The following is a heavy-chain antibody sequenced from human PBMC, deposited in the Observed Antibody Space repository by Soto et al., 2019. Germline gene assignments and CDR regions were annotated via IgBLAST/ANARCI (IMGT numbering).Heavy chain of an antibody. Sequence: VASVKVSCKASGGTFSSYTISWVRQAPGQGLEWMGRIIPILGIANYAQKFQGRVTITADKSTSTAYMELSSLRSEDTAVYYCAGVAAIPLYAFDIWGQGTMVTVSS. CDR3: AGVAAIPLYAFDI. J-gene: IGHJ3*02. V-gene: IGHV1-69*02. CDR2: IIPILGIA. D-gene: IGHD2-15*01. CDR1: GGTFSSYT.